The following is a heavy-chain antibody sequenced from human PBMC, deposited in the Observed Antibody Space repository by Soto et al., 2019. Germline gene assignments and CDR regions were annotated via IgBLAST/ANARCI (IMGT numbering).Heavy chain of an antibody. CDR3: AADLVSDPYYYGSANGFQH. Sequence: QMQLVQSGPEVKKPGTSVKVSCKASGFTFTSSAMQWVRQARGQRLEWIGWIVVGSGNTNYAQKFQERVTITRDMXKSXAXMELSSLRSEDTAVYYCAADLVSDPYYYGSANGFQHWGQGTLVTVSS. V-gene: IGHV1-58*02. CDR1: GFTFTSSA. J-gene: IGHJ1*01. CDR2: IVVGSGNT. D-gene: IGHD3-10*01.